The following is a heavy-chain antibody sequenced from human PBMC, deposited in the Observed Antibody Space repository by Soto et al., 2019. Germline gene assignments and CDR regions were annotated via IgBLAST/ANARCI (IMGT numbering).Heavy chain of an antibody. J-gene: IGHJ6*02. CDR2: TYYRSKWYN. Sequence: SQTLSLPCAISGDSVSSNSAAWNWIRQSPARGLEWLGRTYYRSKWYNDYAVSVKSRITINPDTSKNQFSLQLNSVTPEDTAVYYCARFLTFYYYYGMDVWGQGTTVTVSS. V-gene: IGHV6-1*01. D-gene: IGHD3-16*01. CDR1: GDSVSSNSAA. CDR3: ARFLTFYYYYGMDV.